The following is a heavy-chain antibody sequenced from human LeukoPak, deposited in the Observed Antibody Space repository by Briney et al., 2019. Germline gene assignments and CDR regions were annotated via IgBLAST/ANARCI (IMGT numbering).Heavy chain of an antibody. CDR1: GGSIRSYY. CDR2: MYYSGST. D-gene: IGHD3-9*01. J-gene: IGHJ5*02. V-gene: IGHV4-59*01. Sequence: SETLSLTCSVSGGSIRSYYWSWIRQPPGKGLEWIGYMYYSGSTNYNPSLKSRVTISVDTSKNQFSLKLSSVTAADTAVYYCARSTGYYIGLTPWFDPWGQGTLVTVSS. CDR3: ARSTGYYIGLTPWFDP.